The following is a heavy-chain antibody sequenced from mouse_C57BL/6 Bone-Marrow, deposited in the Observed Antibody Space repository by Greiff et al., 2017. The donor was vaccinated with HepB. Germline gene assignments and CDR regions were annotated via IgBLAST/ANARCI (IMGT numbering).Heavy chain of an antibody. CDR2: INPSSGYT. CDR1: GYTFTSYW. V-gene: IGHV1-7*01. Sequence: QVQLQQSGAELAKPGASVKLSCKASGYTFTSYWMHWVKQRPGQGLEWIGYINPSSGYTKYNQKFKDKATLTADKSSSPAYMQMSSLTYEDSAVYYCASEGWPYDYFDYWGQGTTLTVSS. J-gene: IGHJ2*01. CDR3: ASEGWPYDYFDY. D-gene: IGHD3-3*01.